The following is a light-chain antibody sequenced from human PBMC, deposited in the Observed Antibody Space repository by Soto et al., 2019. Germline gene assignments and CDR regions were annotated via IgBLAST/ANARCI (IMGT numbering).Light chain of an antibody. J-gene: IGKJ1*01. CDR2: AAS. CDR1: QSVSIY. Sequence: DVQMTQSPSSLSASVGDRVTITCRASQSVSIYLNWYQQKPGKAPNLLISAASSLQNGVPSRFRGSGSGTDFTLTISGLQPEDFATYYCHQSYSTPPWTFGPGTKVDIK. V-gene: IGKV1-39*01. CDR3: HQSYSTPPWT.